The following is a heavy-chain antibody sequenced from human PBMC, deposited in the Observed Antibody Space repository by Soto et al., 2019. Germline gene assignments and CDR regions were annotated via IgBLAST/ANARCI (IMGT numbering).Heavy chain of an antibody. CDR2: ITQNSEYI. J-gene: IGHJ5*02. V-gene: IGHV3-21*01. Sequence: GGSLRLSCAASGFTFSSYNMNWVRQAPGKGLEWLSLITQNSEYIFYADSGKGRFTMSRDDAKNSVYLQMDSLRLDDTAIYYCARKRQQVQDSFEPYGQGTRVSVTS. D-gene: IGHD6-13*01. CDR3: ARKRQQVQDSFEP. CDR1: GFTFSSYN.